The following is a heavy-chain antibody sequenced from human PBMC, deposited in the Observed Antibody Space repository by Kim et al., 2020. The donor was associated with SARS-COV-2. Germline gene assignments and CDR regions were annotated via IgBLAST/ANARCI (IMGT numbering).Heavy chain of an antibody. CDR3: ARPGTVVRVFDY. Sequence: SETLSLTCAVYGGSFSGYYWSWIRQPPGKGLEWIGEINHSGSTNYNPSLKSRVTISVDTSKNQFSLKLSSVTAADTAVYYCARPGTVVRVFDYWGQGTLVTVSS. D-gene: IGHD4-17*01. V-gene: IGHV4-34*01. J-gene: IGHJ4*02. CDR2: INHSGST. CDR1: GGSFSGYY.